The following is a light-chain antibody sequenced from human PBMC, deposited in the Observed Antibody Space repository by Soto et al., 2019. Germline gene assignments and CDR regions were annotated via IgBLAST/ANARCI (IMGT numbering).Light chain of an antibody. J-gene: IGKJ1*01. CDR2: AAS. V-gene: IGKV1-9*01. CDR1: QGISSY. CDR3: QQRSDWPPT. Sequence: DIQLTQSPSFLSASVGDRVTITCRASQGISSYLAWYQQKPGKAPKLLIYAASTLQSGVPSRFSGSGSGTDFTLTISSLETEDFAVYYCQQRSDWPPTFGQGTKVDIK.